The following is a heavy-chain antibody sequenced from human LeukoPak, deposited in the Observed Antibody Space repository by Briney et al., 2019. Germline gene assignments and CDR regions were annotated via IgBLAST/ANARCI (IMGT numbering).Heavy chain of an antibody. J-gene: IGHJ4*02. CDR1: GGSIASGGYH. CDR3: ARGDYSMSGVYFPFDY. CDR2: IYYAGSS. D-gene: IGHD3-22*01. V-gene: IGHV4-31*03. Sequence: PSQTLSLTCNVSGGSIASGGYHWSWIRQHPGEGLEWIGYIYYAGSSYYNPSLTSRVTISVDTSKNQFSLRLTSVTAADTAVYYCARGDYSMSGVYFPFDYWGPGTLVTVSS.